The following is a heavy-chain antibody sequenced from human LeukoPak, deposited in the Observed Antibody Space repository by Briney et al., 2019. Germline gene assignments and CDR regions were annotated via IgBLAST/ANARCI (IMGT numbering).Heavy chain of an antibody. J-gene: IGHJ6*03. CDR3: ARASYGGTLYYYYYMDV. CDR1: GGTFSSYA. V-gene: IGHV1-69*05. D-gene: IGHD4-23*01. CDR2: IIPIFGTA. Sequence: SVKVSCKASGGTFSSYAISWVRQAPGQGLEWMGGIIPIFGTANYAQKFQGRVTITTDESTSTAYMELSSLRSEDTAVYYCARASYGGTLYYYYYMDVWGKGTTVTVSS.